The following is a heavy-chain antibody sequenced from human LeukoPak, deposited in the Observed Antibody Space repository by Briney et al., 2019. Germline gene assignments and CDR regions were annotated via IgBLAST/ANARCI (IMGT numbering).Heavy chain of an antibody. CDR3: ARDKYYYGSGSSHLDY. D-gene: IGHD3-10*01. J-gene: IGHJ4*02. CDR1: GFTFSSYG. V-gene: IGHV3-33*01. Sequence: GGSLRLSCAASGFTFSSYGMHWVRQAPGKGLQWVAVIWYDGSNKYYADSVKGRFTISRDNSKNTLYLQMNSLRAEDTAVYYCARDKYYYGSGSSHLDYWGQGTLVTVSS. CDR2: IWYDGSNK.